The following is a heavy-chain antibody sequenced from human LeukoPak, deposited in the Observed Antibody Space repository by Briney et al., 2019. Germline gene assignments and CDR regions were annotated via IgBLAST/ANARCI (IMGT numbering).Heavy chain of an antibody. V-gene: IGHV3-23*01. CDR3: AKGSSGYFFDL. CDR2: ISNDGGGT. CDR1: GFPFSSYA. Sequence: PRGSLRLSCAASGFPFSSYAMNGVRQAPGKVLEWVSAISNDGGGTTYADFVKGRFSVSRDNSKNTLFLQMNSLRAEDTALYYCAKGSSGYFFDLWGQGTLVTVSS. J-gene: IGHJ4*02. D-gene: IGHD3-22*01.